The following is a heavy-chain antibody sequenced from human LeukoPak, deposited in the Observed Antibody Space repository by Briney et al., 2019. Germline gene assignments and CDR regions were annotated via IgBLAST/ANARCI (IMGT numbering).Heavy chain of an antibody. CDR1: GFTFSSYS. V-gene: IGHV3-23*01. J-gene: IGHJ4*02. CDR3: AKDLGYDYVWGEGNLYDY. CDR2: ISGRGGRT. Sequence: GGSLRLSCAASGFTFSSYSMNWVRQAPGKGLEWVSVISGRGGRTDYADSVKGRFTISRDNSKNTLHLQMNSLRVEDTAVYYCAKDLGYDYVWGEGNLYDYWGQGILVTVSS. D-gene: IGHD3-16*01.